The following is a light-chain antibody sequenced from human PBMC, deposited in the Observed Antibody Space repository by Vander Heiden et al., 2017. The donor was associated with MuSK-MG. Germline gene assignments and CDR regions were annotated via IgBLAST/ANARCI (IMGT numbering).Light chain of an antibody. CDR1: NSNIGADYD. J-gene: IGLJ2*01. CDR2: DNN. Sequence: QSVLTPPPSVSGAPGQRVTISCTGSNSNIGADYDVHWYQQLPGTAPKLLIYDNNNRPSGVPDRFSGSKSGTSASLAITGLQVEDEADYYCQSYDNDRGSLFGGGTKLTVL. V-gene: IGLV1-40*01. CDR3: QSYDNDRGSL.